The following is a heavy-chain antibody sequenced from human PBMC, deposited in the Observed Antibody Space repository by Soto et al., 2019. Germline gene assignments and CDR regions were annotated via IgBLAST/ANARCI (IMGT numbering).Heavy chain of an antibody. D-gene: IGHD2-15*01. CDR1: GDSISDYFY. Sequence: QVQLQGSGPGQVKPSETLSLTYTVSGDSISDYFYWSWIRQPAGKGLEWIRRIYTDGTTKYNPSLKSRVTLSLDKSKNQFSLRLSSVTAADTAVYYFAREVRGGFTGIFDQWGRGSRVTVSS. CDR2: IYTDGTT. V-gene: IGHV4-4*07. J-gene: IGHJ4*02. CDR3: AREVRGGFTGIFDQ.